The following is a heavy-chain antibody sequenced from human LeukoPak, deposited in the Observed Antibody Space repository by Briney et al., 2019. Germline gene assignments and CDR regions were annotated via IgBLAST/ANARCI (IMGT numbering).Heavy chain of an antibody. D-gene: IGHD2-15*01. CDR3: ARDRYYSFDY. CDR1: GFTFSSDW. Sequence: GGSLRLSCAASGFTFSSDWMHWARHAPGKGLVWVSRINSDGSTTKYADSVRGRFTISRDNAKNTLHLQMNSLGAEDTAVYYCARDRYYSFDYWGQGTLVTVSS. V-gene: IGHV3-74*03. CDR2: INSDGSTT. J-gene: IGHJ4*02.